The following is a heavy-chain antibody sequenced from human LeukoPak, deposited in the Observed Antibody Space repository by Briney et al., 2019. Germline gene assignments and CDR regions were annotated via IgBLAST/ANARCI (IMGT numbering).Heavy chain of an antibody. CDR3: ARSVVVVAATPELDY. V-gene: IGHV7-4-1*02. Sequence: ASVKVSCKASGYTFTSYAMNWVRQAPGQGLEWMGWINTNTGNPTYAQGFTGRFVFSLDTSVSTAYLQISSLKAEDTAVYYCARSVVVVAATPELDYWGQGTLVTVSS. J-gene: IGHJ4*02. CDR1: GYTFTSYA. CDR2: INTNTGNP. D-gene: IGHD2-15*01.